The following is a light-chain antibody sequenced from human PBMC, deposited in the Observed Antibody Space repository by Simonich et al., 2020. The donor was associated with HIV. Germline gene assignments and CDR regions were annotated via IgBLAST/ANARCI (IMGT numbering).Light chain of an antibody. Sequence: EIVMTQSPATLSVSPGARATLSCRASQSVSSNLAWYQQKPGQAPRLLIYGASTRATGISARFSGSGSGTEFTLTISSLQSEDFAVYYCQQYNKWPPWTFGQGTKVEI. CDR1: QSVSSN. CDR3: QQYNKWPPWT. CDR2: GAS. V-gene: IGKV3-15*01. J-gene: IGKJ1*01.